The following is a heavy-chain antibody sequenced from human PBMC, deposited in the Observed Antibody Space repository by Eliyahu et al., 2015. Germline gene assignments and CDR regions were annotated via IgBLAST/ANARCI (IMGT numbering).Heavy chain of an antibody. CDR1: GYSFTXYW. Sequence: EVQLVQSGAEVKKPGESLKISCKGSGYSFTXYWIGWVRQMPGKGLEWMGIIYPGDSDTRYSPSFQGQVTISADKSISTAYLQWSSLKASDTAMYYCARQISRPHIAAAGLFDYWGQGTLVTVSS. V-gene: IGHV5-51*01. J-gene: IGHJ4*02. D-gene: IGHD6-13*01. CDR3: ARQISRPHIAAAGLFDY. CDR2: IYPGDSDT.